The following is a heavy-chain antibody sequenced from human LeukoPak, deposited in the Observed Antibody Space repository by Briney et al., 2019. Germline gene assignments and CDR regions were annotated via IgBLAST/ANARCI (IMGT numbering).Heavy chain of an antibody. Sequence: ASVKVSCKASGYTFTSYGISWVRQAPRQGLEWMGWISAYNGNTNYAQKLQGRVTMTTDTSTSTAYMELRSLRSDDTAVYYCARDRSQYCSGGRCYSGSVGWFDPWGQGTLVTVSS. CDR2: ISAYNGNT. CDR3: ARDRSQYCSGGRCYSGSVGWFDP. CDR1: GYTFTSYG. V-gene: IGHV1-18*04. D-gene: IGHD2-15*01. J-gene: IGHJ5*02.